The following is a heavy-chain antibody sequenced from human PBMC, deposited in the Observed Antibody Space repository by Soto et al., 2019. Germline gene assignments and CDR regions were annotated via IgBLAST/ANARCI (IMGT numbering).Heavy chain of an antibody. CDR3: ARVRTTVASRSLDY. J-gene: IGHJ4*02. D-gene: IGHD4-17*01. Sequence: PSETLSLTCTVSGGSISSYYWSWIRQPPGKGLDWIGYIYYTENTYYNPSLKSRVTISVDTSKNQFSLKLSSVTAADTAVYYCARVRTTVASRSLDYWGQGTLVTVSS. V-gene: IGHV4-59*12. CDR2: IYYTENT. CDR1: GGSISSYY.